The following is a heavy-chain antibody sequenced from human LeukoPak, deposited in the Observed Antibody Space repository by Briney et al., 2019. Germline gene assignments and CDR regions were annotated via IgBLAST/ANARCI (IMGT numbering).Heavy chain of an antibody. CDR1: GFTFSSYT. CDR3: ANSYSYGPSSSSDY. D-gene: IGHD3-16*02. J-gene: IGHJ4*02. Sequence: GGSLRLSCAASGFTFSSYTMSWVRQAPGKGLEWVSAISGSGGSTYYADSVKGRFTISRDNSKNTLYLQMNSLRAEDTAVYYCANSYSYGPSSSSDYWGQGTLVTVSS. CDR2: ISGSGGST. V-gene: IGHV3-23*01.